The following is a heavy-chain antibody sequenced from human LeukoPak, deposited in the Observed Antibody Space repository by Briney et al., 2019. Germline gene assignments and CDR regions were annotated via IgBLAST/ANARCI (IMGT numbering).Heavy chain of an antibody. CDR2: ISYDGSNK. CDR1: GFTFSSYA. V-gene: IGHV3-30-3*01. Sequence: GGSLRLSCAASGFTFSSYAMHWVRQAPGKGLERVAVISYDGSNKYYADSVKGRFTISRDNSKNTLYLQMNSLRAEDTAVYYCAGDRVGATDYFDYWGQGTLVTVSS. CDR3: AGDRVGATDYFDY. J-gene: IGHJ4*02. D-gene: IGHD1-26*01.